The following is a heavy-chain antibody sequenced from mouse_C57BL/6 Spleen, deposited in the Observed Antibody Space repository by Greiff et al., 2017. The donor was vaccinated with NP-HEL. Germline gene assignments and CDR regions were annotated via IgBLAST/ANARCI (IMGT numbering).Heavy chain of an antibody. CDR1: GYTFTSYW. CDR3: ARKDYGSSYGYFDV. J-gene: IGHJ1*03. V-gene: IGHV1-55*01. D-gene: IGHD1-1*01. Sequence: VQLQQPGAELVKPGASVKMSCKASGYTFTSYWITWVKQRPGQGLEWIGDIYPGSGSTNYNEKFKGKATLTADKSSSTAYMELRSLTSEDSAVYFCARKDYGSSYGYFDVWGTGTTVTVSS. CDR2: IYPGSGST.